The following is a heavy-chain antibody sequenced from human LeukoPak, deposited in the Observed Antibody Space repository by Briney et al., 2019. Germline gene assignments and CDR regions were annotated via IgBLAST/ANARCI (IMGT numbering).Heavy chain of an antibody. Sequence: GGSLRLSCAASGFTVSNSFMSWIRQAPGKGLEWVSVIYSDGTSYYADSVKARFSISRDNSKNSLYLQMSNLRAEDTAVYFCARGGGLDVWGQGATVTVSS. CDR3: ARGGGLDV. D-gene: IGHD3-16*01. J-gene: IGHJ6*02. V-gene: IGHV3-53*01. CDR2: IYSDGTS. CDR1: GFTVSNSF.